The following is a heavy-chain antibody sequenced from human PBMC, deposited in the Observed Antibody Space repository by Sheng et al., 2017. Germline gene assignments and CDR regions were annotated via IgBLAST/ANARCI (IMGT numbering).Heavy chain of an antibody. CDR2: IITIFSTA. V-gene: IGHV1-69*13. Sequence: QVHLVQSGAEVKQPGSSVKVSCKASGGTISSYSITWVRQAPGQGLEWMGGIITIFSTAKYAQKFQGRVTITADESATTAYMELSSLRSEDTAFYYCARGIVVPGWTPGGKFDYWGQGTLVTVSS. D-gene: IGHD2-2*01. J-gene: IGHJ4*02. CDR3: ARGIVVPGWTPGGKFDY. CDR1: GGTISSYS.